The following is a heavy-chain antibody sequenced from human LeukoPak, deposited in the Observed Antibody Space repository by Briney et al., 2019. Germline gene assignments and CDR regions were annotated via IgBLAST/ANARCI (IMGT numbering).Heavy chain of an antibody. CDR2: ISSSGSTI. J-gene: IGHJ4*02. CDR3: ARGVGATTLYFDY. D-gene: IGHD1-26*01. Sequence: GGSLRLSCAASGFTFSSYEMNWVRQAPGKGLEWVSYISSSGSTIYYADSVKGRFTISRDNAKNSLYLQMNSLRAEDTVVYYCARGVGATTLYFDYWGQGTLVTVSS. CDR1: GFTFSSYE. V-gene: IGHV3-48*03.